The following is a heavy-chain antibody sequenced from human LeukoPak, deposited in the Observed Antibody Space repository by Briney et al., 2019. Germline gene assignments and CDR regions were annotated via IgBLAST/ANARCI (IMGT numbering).Heavy chain of an antibody. CDR2: IYSGGST. J-gene: IGHJ5*02. CDR1: GFTVSSNY. D-gene: IGHD5-12*01. V-gene: IGHV3-53*01. CDR3: ARAVRGYDSVWFDP. Sequence: PGGSLRLSCAASGFTVSSNYMSWVRQAPGKGLEWVSVIYSGGSTYYADSVKGRFTISRDNSKNTLYLQMNSLRAEDTAVYYCARAVRGYDSVWFDPWGQGTLVTVSS.